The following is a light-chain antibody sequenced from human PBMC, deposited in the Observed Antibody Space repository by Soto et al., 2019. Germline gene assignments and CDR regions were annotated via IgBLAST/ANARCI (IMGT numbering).Light chain of an antibody. V-gene: IGKV1-27*01. CDR2: AAS. J-gene: IGKJ3*01. Sequence: DIQMTQSPSSLSASVGDRVTITCRASQGISSYLAWYQQKPWKVPKLLIYAASTLQSGVPSRFSGSGSGTDFTHTISSLQPEDVATYYWQKYNSAPPFTFGPGTKVDIK. CDR3: QKYNSAPPFT. CDR1: QGISSY.